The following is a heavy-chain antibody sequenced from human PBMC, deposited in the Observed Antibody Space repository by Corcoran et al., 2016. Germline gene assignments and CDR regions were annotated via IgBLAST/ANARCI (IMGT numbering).Heavy chain of an antibody. D-gene: IGHD6-13*01. J-gene: IGHJ4*02. CDR3: ARTYSSSWEIAVAGTKKSHTFYDFDY. Sequence: QVQLQQWGAGLLKPSETLSLTCAVYGGSFSGYYWSWIRQPPGKGLEWIGEINHSGSTNYNPSLKSRVTISVDTSKNQFSLKRSSVTAADTAVYYCARTYSSSWEIAVAGTKKSHTFYDFDYWGQGTLVTVSS. V-gene: IGHV4-34*01. CDR2: INHSGST. CDR1: GGSFSGYY.